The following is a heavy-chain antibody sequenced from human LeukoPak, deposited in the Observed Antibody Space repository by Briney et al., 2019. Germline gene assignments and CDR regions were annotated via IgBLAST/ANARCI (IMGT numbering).Heavy chain of an antibody. CDR3: ARDSCDILTGYRLSFDY. D-gene: IGHD3-9*01. CDR1: GFTFRSYS. CDR2: ISSSSSYI. J-gene: IGHJ4*02. Sequence: GGSLRLSCAASGFTFRSYSMNWVRQAPGKGLEWVSSISSSSSYIYYADSVKGRFTISRDNAKNSLYLQMNSLRAEDTAVYYCARDSCDILTGYRLSFDYWGQGTLVTVSS. V-gene: IGHV3-21*01.